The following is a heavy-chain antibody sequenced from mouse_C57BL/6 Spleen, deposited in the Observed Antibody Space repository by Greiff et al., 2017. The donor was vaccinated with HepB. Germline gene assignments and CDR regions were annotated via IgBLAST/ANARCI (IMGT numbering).Heavy chain of an antibody. CDR2: INPSNGGT. Sequence: VQLQQPGTELVKPGASVKLSCKASGYTFTSYWMHWVKQRPGQGLEWIGNINPSNGGTNYNEKFKSKATLTVDKSSSTAYMQLSSLTSEYSAVYYCAREISSNYGYFDVWITGTTVTVSS. CDR3: AREISSNYGYFDV. J-gene: IGHJ1*03. D-gene: IGHD2-10*02. CDR1: GYTFTSYW. V-gene: IGHV1-53*01.